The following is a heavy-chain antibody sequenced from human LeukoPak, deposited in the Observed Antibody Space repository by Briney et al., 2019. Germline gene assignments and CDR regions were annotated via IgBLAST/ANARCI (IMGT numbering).Heavy chain of an antibody. V-gene: IGHV4-38-2*02. CDR1: GSSMSSDYY. CDR3: AKSNGYGLVDI. J-gene: IGHJ3*02. D-gene: IGHD3-10*01. Sequence: PSETLSLTCTVSGSSMSSDYYWGWIRQPPGQGLEWIGSISDSGSAYYNPSLKSRVTISLDTSRNQFSLKLDSVTAADTAVYYCAKSNGYGLVDIWGQGTMVTVSS. CDR2: ISDSGSA.